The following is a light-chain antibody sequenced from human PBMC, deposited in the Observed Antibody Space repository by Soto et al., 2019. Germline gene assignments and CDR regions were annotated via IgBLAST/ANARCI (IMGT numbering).Light chain of an antibody. CDR1: QSISSNR. CDR3: QQYDRSPIT. V-gene: IGKV3-20*01. J-gene: IGKJ3*01. Sequence: EIVLTQSPGTLSLSPGERATLYCRASQSISSNRFAWFQEKPGQAPSLLIYGVSSRATGIPDRFSGSGSGTDFTLTISRLEREDFGVYYCQQYDRSPITFGPGTKVDIK. CDR2: GVS.